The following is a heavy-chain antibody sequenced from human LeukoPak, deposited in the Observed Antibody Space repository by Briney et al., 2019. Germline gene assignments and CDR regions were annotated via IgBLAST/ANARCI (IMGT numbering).Heavy chain of an antibody. V-gene: IGHV4-59*12. CDR3: ARAGYSYGYGY. Sequence: SETLSLTCTVSGGSISSYYWSWIRQPPGKGLEWIGYIYYSGSTNYNPSLKSRVTISVDTSKNKFSLKLSSVTAADTAVYYCARAGYSYGYGYWGQGTLVTVSS. D-gene: IGHD5-18*01. J-gene: IGHJ4*02. CDR1: GGSISSYY. CDR2: IYYSGST.